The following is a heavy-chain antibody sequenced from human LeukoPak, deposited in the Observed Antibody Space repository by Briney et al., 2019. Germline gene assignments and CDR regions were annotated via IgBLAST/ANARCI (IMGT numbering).Heavy chain of an antibody. Sequence: SVKVSCKASGGTFSSYAISWVRQAPGQGFEWMGGIIPIFGTANYAQKFQGRVTITADESTSTAYMELSSLRSEDTAVYYCARGGYDYVWGSYRPFDYWGQGTLVTASS. J-gene: IGHJ4*02. D-gene: IGHD3-16*02. CDR2: IIPIFGTA. CDR1: GGTFSSYA. V-gene: IGHV1-69*13. CDR3: ARGGYDYVWGSYRPFDY.